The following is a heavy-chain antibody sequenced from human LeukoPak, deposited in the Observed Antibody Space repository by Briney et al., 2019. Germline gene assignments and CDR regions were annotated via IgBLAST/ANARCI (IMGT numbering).Heavy chain of an antibody. Sequence: GSLRLSCAASGFTFSDYYMSWIRQSPGKGLEWVGQIYHNGITNYNPSLESRLTISVDKSRNHFSLNLTSVTAADTAVYFCARELATINGPYFESWGQGTLVTVSS. CDR2: IYHNGIT. CDR3: ARELATINGPYFES. J-gene: IGHJ4*02. V-gene: IGHV4-34*01. CDR1: GFTFSDYY. D-gene: IGHD5-24*01.